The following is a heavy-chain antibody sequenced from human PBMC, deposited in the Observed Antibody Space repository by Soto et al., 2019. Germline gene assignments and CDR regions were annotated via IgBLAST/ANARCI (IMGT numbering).Heavy chain of an antibody. Sequence: QVQLQESGPGLLKPSQTLSLTCTVSGGSISSADYYWSWIRQPPGKGLEWIGYIYYSGSTYYNSSLESRVTISVDTSKNQVSLRLTSVTAADTAVYYCARGGTVVGVVLTPGNRFDPWGQGTLVTVSS. CDR2: IYYSGST. J-gene: IGHJ5*02. CDR1: GGSISSADYY. V-gene: IGHV4-30-4*01. CDR3: ARGGTVVGVVLTPGNRFDP. D-gene: IGHD3-3*01.